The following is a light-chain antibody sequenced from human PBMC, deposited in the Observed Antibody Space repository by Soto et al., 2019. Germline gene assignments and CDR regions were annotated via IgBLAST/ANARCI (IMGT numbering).Light chain of an antibody. Sequence: QSVLTQPASVSGSPGQSIAISCTGTSSDVGGYSYVSWYQPQPGKAPKLVISDVSNRPSGVSDRFSGSKSGNTASLTISGLQTEDEADYYCASYTTSSTYVFGTGTKLTVL. V-gene: IGLV2-14*01. CDR1: SSDVGGYSY. CDR3: ASYTTSSTYV. J-gene: IGLJ1*01. CDR2: DVS.